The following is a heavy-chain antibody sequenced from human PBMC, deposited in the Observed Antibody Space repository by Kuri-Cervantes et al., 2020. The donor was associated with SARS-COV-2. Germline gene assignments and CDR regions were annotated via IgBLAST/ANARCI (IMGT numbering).Heavy chain of an antibody. V-gene: IGHV4-30-2*01. CDR1: GGSISSGGYS. CDR2: IYQSGCT. Sequence: LRLSSEVSGGSISSGGYSWAWIRQPPGKGLEWIGYIYQSGCTYYNTSLKSRVIISVDRSKNQFSLKLESVTAADTAVYYCGRGGDYDYSSGYSQYVQHWGQGTQVTVSS. D-gene: IGHD3-3*01. CDR3: GRGGDYDYSSGYSQYVQH. J-gene: IGHJ1*01.